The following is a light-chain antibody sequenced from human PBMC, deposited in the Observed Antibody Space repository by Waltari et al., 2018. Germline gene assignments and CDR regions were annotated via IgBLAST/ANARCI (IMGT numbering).Light chain of an antibody. Sequence: DIVMTQSPDSLAVSLGERATINCKSSQNILYNSNNKNYLAWYQQKPGQSPRVLINWASFRESGVPDRFSASGSWTEFTLTINNLEAEDVAVYYCQQYFTTPPVFGGGTRVEI. CDR2: WAS. CDR3: QQYFTTPPV. V-gene: IGKV4-1*01. CDR1: QNILYNSNNKNY. J-gene: IGKJ4*01.